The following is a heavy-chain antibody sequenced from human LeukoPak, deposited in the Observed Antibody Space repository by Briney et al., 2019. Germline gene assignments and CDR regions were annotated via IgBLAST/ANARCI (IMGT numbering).Heavy chain of an antibody. J-gene: IGHJ5*02. CDR2: MNPNSGNT. CDR3: ARARPGDRSSWYRYWFDP. CDR1: GYTFTSYD. V-gene: IGHV1-8*01. Sequence: GASVKVSCKASGYTFTSYDINWVRQATGQGLEWMGWMNPNSGNTGYAQKFQGRVTMTRNTSISTAYMELSSLRAEDTAVYYCARARPGDRSSWYRYWFDPWGQGTLVTVSS. D-gene: IGHD6-13*01.